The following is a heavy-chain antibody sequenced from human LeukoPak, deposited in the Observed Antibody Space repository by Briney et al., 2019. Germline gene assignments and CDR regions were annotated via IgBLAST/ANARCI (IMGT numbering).Heavy chain of an antibody. Sequence: GGSPRLSCAASGFTFSSYGMHWVRQAPGKGLEWVAVIWYDGSNKYYADSVKGRFTISRDNSKNTLYLQMNSLRAEDTAVYYCARDEGNVFWSGPTSAFDIWGQGTMVTVSS. CDR3: ARDEGNVFWSGPTSAFDI. V-gene: IGHV3-33*01. J-gene: IGHJ3*02. CDR2: IWYDGSNK. D-gene: IGHD3-3*01. CDR1: GFTFSSYG.